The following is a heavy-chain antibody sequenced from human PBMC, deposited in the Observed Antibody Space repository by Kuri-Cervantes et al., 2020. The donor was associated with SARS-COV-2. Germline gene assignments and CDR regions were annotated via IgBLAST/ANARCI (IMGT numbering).Heavy chain of an antibody. J-gene: IGHJ6*03. CDR2: IYYSGST. V-gene: IGHV4-30-4*08. CDR3: ATLPYCTNGVCYTYYYYYMDV. D-gene: IGHD2-8*01. CDR1: GYSISSDYY. Sequence: SETLSLTCAVSGYSISSDYYWSWIRQPPGKGLEWIGYIYYSGSTYYNPSLKSRVTISVDTSKNQFSLKLSSVTAADTAVYYCATLPYCTNGVCYTYYYYYMDVWGKGTTVTVSS.